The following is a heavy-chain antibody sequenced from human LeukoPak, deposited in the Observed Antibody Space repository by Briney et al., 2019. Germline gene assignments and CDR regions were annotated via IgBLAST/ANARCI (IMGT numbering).Heavy chain of an antibody. D-gene: IGHD3-22*01. J-gene: IGHJ4*02. CDR2: ISAYNGNT. V-gene: IGHV1-18*01. CDR3: ARGYNYYDSSGYSW. CDR1: GYTFTSYG. Sequence: ASVKVSCKASGYTFTSYGISWVRQAPGQGLEWMGWISAYNGNTNYAQKLQGRVTMTTDTSTSTAYMELRSLRSDDTAVYYCARGYNYYDSSGYSWWGQGTLVTVSS.